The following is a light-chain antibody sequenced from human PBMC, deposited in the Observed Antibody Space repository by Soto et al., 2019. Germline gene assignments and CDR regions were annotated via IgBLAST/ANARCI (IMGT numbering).Light chain of an antibody. CDR2: EVS. V-gene: IGLV2-8*01. CDR1: DSDVGSYNY. J-gene: IGLJ1*01. CDR3: SSYAGSSRYV. Sequence: QSALTQPPSASGSPGQSVTISCTGTDSDVGSYNYISWYQQHPGKAPKLMIYEVSKRPSGVPDRFSGSESGNTASLTVSGLQAEDEADYYCSSYAGSSRYVFGTGTKLTVL.